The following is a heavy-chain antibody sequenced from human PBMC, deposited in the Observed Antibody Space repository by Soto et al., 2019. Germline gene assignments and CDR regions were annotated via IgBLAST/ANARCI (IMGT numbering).Heavy chain of an antibody. CDR3: AKTYSSGRGAFDV. CDR2: ISSSSSTI. Sequence: PGGSLRLSCAASGFTFSSYSMNWVRQAPGKGLEWVSYISSSSSTIYYADSVKGRFTISRDNAKNSLYLQMNSLRAEDTAVYYCAKTYSSGRGAFDVWGQGTMVTVSS. J-gene: IGHJ3*01. V-gene: IGHV3-48*01. D-gene: IGHD6-19*01. CDR1: GFTFSSYS.